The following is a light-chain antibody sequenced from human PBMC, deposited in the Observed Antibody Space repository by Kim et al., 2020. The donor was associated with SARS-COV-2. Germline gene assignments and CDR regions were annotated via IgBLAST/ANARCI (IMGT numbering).Light chain of an antibody. V-gene: IGKV3-15*01. J-gene: IGKJ1*01. Sequence: SAGERATLSCRASQSVSSNLAWYQQKPGQAPRLLIYGVSTRATGIPARFSGSGSGTEFTLTISSLQSEDFAVYYCQQYNNWPPWTFGQGTKVDIK. CDR3: QQYNNWPPWT. CDR2: GVS. CDR1: QSVSSN.